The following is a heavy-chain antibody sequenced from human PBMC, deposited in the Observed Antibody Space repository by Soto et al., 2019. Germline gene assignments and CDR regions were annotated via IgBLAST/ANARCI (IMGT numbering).Heavy chain of an antibody. J-gene: IGHJ4*02. CDR3: ARDVGNIVVVPAAPPPATDY. Sequence: GGSLRLSCAASGFTFSDYYMSWIRQAPGKGLEWVSYISSSGSTIYYADSVKGRFTISRDNAKNSLYLQMNSLRAEDTAVYYCARDVGNIVVVPAAPPPATDYWGQGTLVTVSS. D-gene: IGHD2-2*01. V-gene: IGHV3-11*01. CDR1: GFTFSDYY. CDR2: ISSSGSTI.